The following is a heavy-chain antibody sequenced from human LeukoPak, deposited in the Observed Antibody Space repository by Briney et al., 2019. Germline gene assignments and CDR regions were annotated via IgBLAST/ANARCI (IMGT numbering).Heavy chain of an antibody. Sequence: GGSLRLSCAASGFTFSSYSMNWVRQAPGKGLEWVSSISSSSSYIYYADSVKGRFTISRDNAKNSLYLQMNSLRAEDTAVYYCAKDRLGYSSGWFDYWGQGTLVTVSS. CDR1: GFTFSSYS. V-gene: IGHV3-21*01. D-gene: IGHD6-19*01. CDR2: ISSSSSYI. CDR3: AKDRLGYSSGWFDY. J-gene: IGHJ4*02.